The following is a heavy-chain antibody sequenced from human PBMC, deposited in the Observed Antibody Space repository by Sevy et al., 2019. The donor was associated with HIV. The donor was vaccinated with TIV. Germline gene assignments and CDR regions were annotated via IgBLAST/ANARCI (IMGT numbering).Heavy chain of an antibody. D-gene: IGHD2-15*01. J-gene: IGHJ6*02. CDR3: ARVVAYRTGGTCFPGYYYGMDV. Sequence: GGSLRLSCAASGFTFSSYNMNWVRQAPGKGLEWVSSISSSSSSIYYADSVRGRFTISRDNAKNSLYLQMNSLRAEDTALYYCARVVAYRTGGTCFPGYYYGMDVWGQGTTVTVSS. CDR2: ISSSSSSI. CDR1: GFTFSSYN. V-gene: IGHV3-21*01.